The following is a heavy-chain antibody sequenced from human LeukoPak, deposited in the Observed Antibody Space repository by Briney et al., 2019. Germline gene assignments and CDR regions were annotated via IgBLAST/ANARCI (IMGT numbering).Heavy chain of an antibody. V-gene: IGHV3-7*01. Sequence: GGSLRLSCTASGFTFSNYWMNWFRQAPGKGLEWVANIKRDGSERYYGDSVRGRFTISRDNAKNSLYLQMNNLRVEDTAVYYCEGGVTWGQGSMVTVSP. J-gene: IGHJ3*01. CDR1: GFTFSNYW. CDR2: IKRDGSER. CDR3: EGGVT. D-gene: IGHD5/OR15-5a*01.